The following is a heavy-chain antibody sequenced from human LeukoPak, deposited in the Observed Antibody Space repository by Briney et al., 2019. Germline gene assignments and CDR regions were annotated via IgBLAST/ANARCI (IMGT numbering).Heavy chain of an antibody. CDR2: ISGTGGST. Sequence: GGSLRLSCAASGFTFSTYAMTWVRQAPGKGLEWVSLISGTGGSTYYADSVKGRFTISRDNAKNSLYLQMNSLRAEDTAVYYCARALRGYCSGGSCLDFGYWGQGTLVTVSS. CDR3: ARALRGYCSGGSCLDFGY. CDR1: GFTFSTYA. D-gene: IGHD2-15*01. V-gene: IGHV3-23*01. J-gene: IGHJ4*02.